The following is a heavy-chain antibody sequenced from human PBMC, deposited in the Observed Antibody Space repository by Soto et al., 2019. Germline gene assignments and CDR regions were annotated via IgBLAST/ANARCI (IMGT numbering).Heavy chain of an antibody. CDR1: GGSISSGDYY. CDR3: ASSPGYYYDSSGYYLWVY. D-gene: IGHD3-22*01. J-gene: IGHJ4*02. V-gene: IGHV4-30-4*01. CDR2: IYYSGST. Sequence: PSETLSLTCTVSGGSISSGDYYWSWIRQPPGKGLEWIGYIYYSGSTYYNPSLKSRVTISVDTSKNQFSLKLSSVTAADTAVYYCASSPGYYYDSSGYYLWVYWGQGTLVTVSS.